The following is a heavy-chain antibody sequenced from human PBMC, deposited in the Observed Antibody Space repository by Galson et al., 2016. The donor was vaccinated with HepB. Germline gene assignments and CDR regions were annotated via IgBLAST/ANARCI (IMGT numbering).Heavy chain of an antibody. D-gene: IGHD2-15*01. CDR3: ADRRADYSVA. V-gene: IGHV3-23*01. CDR2: ISGGGVST. Sequence: SLRLSCAASGFTFSSSAMIWVRQAPGKGLQWVSAISGGGVSTFYADSVKGRFTISRDNSKNALYLQMNSLRAEDTALYYCADRRADYSVAWGQGTLVTVAS. J-gene: IGHJ5*02. CDR1: GFTFSSSA.